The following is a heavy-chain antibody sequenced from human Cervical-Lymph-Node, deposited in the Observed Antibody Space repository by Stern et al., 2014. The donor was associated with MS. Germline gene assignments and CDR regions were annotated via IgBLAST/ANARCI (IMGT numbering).Heavy chain of an antibody. J-gene: IGHJ4*02. D-gene: IGHD2-15*01. V-gene: IGHV4-59*01. Sequence: QVQLQESGPGLVKPSETLSLTCTVSGGSLRSYYWNWIRQAPGKGLEWLGFIYHTWSVSYNPSLSSRVAMSVDTSKNQFSLTVSSVTAADTAVYYCAREGEYCSGSRCYPFLDYWGQGTLVTVSS. CDR2: IYHTWSV. CDR3: AREGEYCSGSRCYPFLDY. CDR1: GGSLRSYY.